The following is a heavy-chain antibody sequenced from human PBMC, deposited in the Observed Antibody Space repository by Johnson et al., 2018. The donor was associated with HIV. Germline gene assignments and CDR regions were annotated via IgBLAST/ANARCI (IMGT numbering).Heavy chain of an antibody. CDR3: ARAGKWSGDAFDI. CDR2: IDTAGDT. CDR1: GFTVSRNY. Sequence: EVQLVESGGGLIQSGGSLRLSCAASGFTVSRNYMSWVRQAPGKGLEWVSVIDTAGDTYYAGSVKGRFTISRENAKKSLYLQMNSLRAGDTAVYYCARAGKWSGDAFDIWGQGTTVTVSS. D-gene: IGHD3-10*01. J-gene: IGHJ3*02. V-gene: IGHV3-53*01.